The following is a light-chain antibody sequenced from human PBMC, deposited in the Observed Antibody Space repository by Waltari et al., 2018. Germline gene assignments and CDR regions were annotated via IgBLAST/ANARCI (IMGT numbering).Light chain of an antibody. V-gene: IGLV5-45*01. CDR2: YKSESDK. J-gene: IGLJ3*02. Sequence: QALLTQPASLSASPGASVSLPCTLRSDINVGAYKIYWYQQRPGSPPQFILKYKSESDKPRGSGVPSRFAVSRGTFGNEGILRITGLQAEEEADYYCMILHNNAVVFGGGTKLAVL. CDR1: SDINVGAYK. CDR3: MILHNNAVV.